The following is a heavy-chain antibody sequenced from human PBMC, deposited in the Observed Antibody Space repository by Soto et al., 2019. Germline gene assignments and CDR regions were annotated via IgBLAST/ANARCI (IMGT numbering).Heavy chain of an antibody. D-gene: IGHD3-16*02. J-gene: IGHJ4*02. Sequence: QVQLQESGPGLVKPSQTLSLTCTVSGGPITNGGFYWSWIRQRPGKGLEWIGNIFYSGNTYYNPSLKSRVTISIDTSKNQFSLKLSSVTAADTSVYYCASHRRSVWGSYRPPFDYWGQGTLVTVSS. V-gene: IGHV4-31*03. CDR3: ASHRRSVWGSYRPPFDY. CDR2: IFYSGNT. CDR1: GGPITNGGFY.